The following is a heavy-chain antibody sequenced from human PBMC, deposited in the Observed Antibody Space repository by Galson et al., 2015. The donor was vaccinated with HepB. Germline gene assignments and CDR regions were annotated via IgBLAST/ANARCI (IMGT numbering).Heavy chain of an antibody. Sequence: SLRLSCAASGFTFSSYWMHWVRQAPGKGLVWVSRINSDGSSTSYADSVKGRFTISRDNAKNTLYLQMNSLRAEDTAVYYCARRLRWFGEEILTKDPEYYFDYWGQGTLVTVSS. CDR2: INSDGSST. D-gene: IGHD3-10*01. J-gene: IGHJ4*02. CDR3: ARRLRWFGEEILTKDPEYYFDY. CDR1: GFTFSSYW. V-gene: IGHV3-74*01.